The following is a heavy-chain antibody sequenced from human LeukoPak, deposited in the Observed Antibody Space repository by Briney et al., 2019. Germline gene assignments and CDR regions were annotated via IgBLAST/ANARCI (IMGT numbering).Heavy chain of an antibody. V-gene: IGHV5-51*01. CDR3: ARLSDGYNDF. CDR2: IYPGDSDT. J-gene: IGHJ4*02. CDR1: GYSFTSYW. D-gene: IGHD5-24*01. Sequence: GESLKISCQGPGYSFTSYWIGWVRQMPGKGLEWMGFIYPGDSDTRYSPSFQGQVTFSADKSISTAYLQWSSLKASDTAMYYCARLSDGYNDFWGQGTLVTVSS.